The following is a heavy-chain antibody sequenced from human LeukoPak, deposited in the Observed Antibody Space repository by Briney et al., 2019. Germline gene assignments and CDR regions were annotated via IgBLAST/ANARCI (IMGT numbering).Heavy chain of an antibody. D-gene: IGHD2-2*01. CDR2: IIPIFGIA. V-gene: IGHV1-69*04. J-gene: IGHJ5*02. CDR1: GGTFSSYA. Sequence: SVKVSCKASGGTFSSYAISWVRQAPGQGLEWMGRIIPIFGIANYAQKFQGRVTITADKSTSTAYMELSSLRSEDTAVYYCARADCSSTSCYSWPANWFDPWGQGTLVTVFS. CDR3: ARADCSSTSCYSWPANWFDP.